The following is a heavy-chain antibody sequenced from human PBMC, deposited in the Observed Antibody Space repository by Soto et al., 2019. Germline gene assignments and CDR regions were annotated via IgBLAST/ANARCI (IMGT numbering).Heavy chain of an antibody. J-gene: IGHJ4*02. CDR2: IIPFLGVT. D-gene: IGHD3-10*01. Sequence: QVQLVRSGAEVKKPGSSVKVSCKASGGTFSPYTVNWVRQAPGQGLEWMGRIIPFLGVTNYAQKFQARVTLTADTSTTTAYMELSGLRFEDTAVYYCARDCESTVSTWSFGAFWGRGTLVTVSS. V-gene: IGHV1-69*08. CDR1: GGTFSPYT. CDR3: ARDCESTVSTWSFGAF.